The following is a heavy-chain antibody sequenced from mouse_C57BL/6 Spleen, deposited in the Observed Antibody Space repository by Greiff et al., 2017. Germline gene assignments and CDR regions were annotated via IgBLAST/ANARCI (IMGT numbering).Heavy chain of an antibody. D-gene: IGHD1-1*01. CDR2: IDPSDSET. Sequence: QVQLKQSGAELVRPGSSVKLSCKASGYTFTSYWMHWVKQRPIQGLEWIGNIDPSDSETHYNQKFKDKATLTVDKSSSTAYMQLSSLTSEDSAVYYCARSTVVAPFAYWGQGTLVTVSA. V-gene: IGHV1-52*01. CDR1: GYTFTSYW. J-gene: IGHJ3*01. CDR3: ARSTVVAPFAY.